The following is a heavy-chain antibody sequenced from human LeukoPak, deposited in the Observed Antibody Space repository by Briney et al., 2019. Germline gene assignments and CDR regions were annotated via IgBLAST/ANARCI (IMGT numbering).Heavy chain of an antibody. Sequence: GASVKVFCKASGYTFTSYAMNWVRQAPGQGLEWMGWINTNTGNPTCAQGFTGRFVFSLDTSVSTAYLQISSLKAEDTAVYYCARVRWRLNSGYDWGAFDIWGQGTMVTVSS. CDR3: ARVRWRLNSGYDWGAFDI. V-gene: IGHV7-4-1*02. CDR1: GYTFTSYA. D-gene: IGHD5-12*01. CDR2: INTNTGNP. J-gene: IGHJ3*02.